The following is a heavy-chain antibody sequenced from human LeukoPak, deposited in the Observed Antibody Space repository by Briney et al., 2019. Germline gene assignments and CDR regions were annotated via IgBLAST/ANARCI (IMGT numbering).Heavy chain of an antibody. CDR1: GFTFSSYA. CDR3: AKGQTYYYDSSGYYSYFQH. Sequence: PGGSLRLSCAASGFTFSSYAMSWVRQAPGKGLEWVSAISGGGSSTYYADSVKGRFTISRDNSKNTLYLQMNSLRAEDTAVYYCAKGQTYYYDSSGYYSYFQHWGQGTLVTVSS. D-gene: IGHD3-22*01. J-gene: IGHJ1*01. CDR2: ISGGGSST. V-gene: IGHV3-23*01.